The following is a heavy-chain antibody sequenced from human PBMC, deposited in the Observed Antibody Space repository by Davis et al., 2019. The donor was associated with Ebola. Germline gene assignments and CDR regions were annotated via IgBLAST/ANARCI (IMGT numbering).Heavy chain of an antibody. J-gene: IGHJ4*02. V-gene: IGHV4-30-4*01. Sequence: SETLSLTCTVSGGSISSGDYYWSWIRQPPGKGLEWIGYIYYSGSTYYNPSLKSRVTISVDTSKNQFPLKLSSVTAADTAVYYCAREGITMIDYWGQGTLVTVSS. D-gene: IGHD3-22*01. CDR3: AREGITMIDY. CDR2: IYYSGST. CDR1: GGSISSGDYY.